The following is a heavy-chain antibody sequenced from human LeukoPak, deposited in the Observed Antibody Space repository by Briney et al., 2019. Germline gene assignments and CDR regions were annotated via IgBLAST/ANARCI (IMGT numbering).Heavy chain of an antibody. D-gene: IGHD5-18*01. CDR2: IYHSGST. V-gene: IGHV4-38-2*02. CDR3: ARVGSSYGYSGYFDY. Sequence: SETLSLTCTVPGYSINSGYYWAWIRQPPGKGLQWIGSIYHSGSTYYNPSLKSRVTISIDTSKNQFSLKLSSVTAADTALYYCARVGSSYGYSGYFDYWGQGTLVTVSS. J-gene: IGHJ4*02. CDR1: GYSINSGYY.